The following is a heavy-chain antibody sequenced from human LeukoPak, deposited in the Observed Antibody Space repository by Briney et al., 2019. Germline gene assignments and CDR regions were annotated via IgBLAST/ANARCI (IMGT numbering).Heavy chain of an antibody. J-gene: IGHJ4*02. V-gene: IGHV3-74*01. CDR3: ARDSLPMAVTGPFDH. CDR1: GFTFSNYW. Sequence: PGQSLRLSCAASGFTFSNYWMYWVRQAPGKGLVWVSRINTAGSNTRYADSVKGRFTISRDNAKNTLYLQMNSLRAEDTAIYYCARDSLPMAVTGPFDHWGQGALVTVSS. D-gene: IGHD6-19*01. CDR2: INTAGSNT.